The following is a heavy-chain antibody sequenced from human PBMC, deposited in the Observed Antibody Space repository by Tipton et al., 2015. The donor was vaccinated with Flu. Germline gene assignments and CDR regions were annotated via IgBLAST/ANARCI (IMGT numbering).Heavy chain of an antibody. CDR1: GYSISSGYY. Sequence: TLSLTCTVSGYSISSGYYWGWIRQPPGKGLEWIGSIYHSGSTYYNPSLKSRVTISVDTSKNQFSLKLSSVTAADTAVYYCARDPTTRGSTDEHWGQGTLATVSS. CDR3: ARDPTTRGSTDEH. J-gene: IGHJ4*02. D-gene: IGHD1-14*01. V-gene: IGHV4-38-2*02. CDR2: IYHSGST.